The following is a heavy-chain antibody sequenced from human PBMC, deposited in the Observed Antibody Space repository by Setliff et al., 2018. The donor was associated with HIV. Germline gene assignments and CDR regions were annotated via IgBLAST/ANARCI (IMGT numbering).Heavy chain of an antibody. D-gene: IGHD3-22*01. Sequence: PGGSLRLSCAASGITFKTHWMHWVRQAPGKGLEWVSRISYDGSDTIYADSVKGRFTISRDNAKNSLYLQMNSLRAEDTAVYYCARRAYYDNSGPNAFDIWGQGTMVTVSS. V-gene: IGHV3-74*01. CDR3: ARRAYYDNSGPNAFDI. CDR1: GITFKTHW. J-gene: IGHJ3*02. CDR2: ISYDGSDT.